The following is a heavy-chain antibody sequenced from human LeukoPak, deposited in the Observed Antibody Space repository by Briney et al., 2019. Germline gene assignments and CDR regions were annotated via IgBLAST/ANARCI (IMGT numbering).Heavy chain of an antibody. D-gene: IGHD6-6*01. CDR2: INTDGSST. Sequence: GGSLRLSCAASGLTFSSYWMHWVRQAPGKGLVWVSRINTDGSSTSYADSVKGRFTISRDNAKNTLYLQMNSLRAEDTAVYYCARARLYSSSSGFDYWGQGTLVTVSS. V-gene: IGHV3-74*01. CDR1: GLTFSSYW. J-gene: IGHJ4*02. CDR3: ARARLYSSSSGFDY.